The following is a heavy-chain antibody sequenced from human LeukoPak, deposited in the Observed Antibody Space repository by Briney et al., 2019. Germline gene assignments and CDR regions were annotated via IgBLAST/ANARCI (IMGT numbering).Heavy chain of an antibody. CDR1: GFTFSSYA. V-gene: IGHV3-23*01. J-gene: IGHJ3*02. CDR2: ISGSGGST. Sequence: GGSLRLSCAASGFTFSSYAMSWVRQAPGRGLEWVSAISGSGGSTYYADSVKGRFTISRDNSKNTLYLQMNSLRAEDTAVYYCAKLRRGYGSGSYVFFDAFDIWGQGTMVTVSS. CDR3: AKLRRGYGSGSYVFFDAFDI. D-gene: IGHD3-10*01.